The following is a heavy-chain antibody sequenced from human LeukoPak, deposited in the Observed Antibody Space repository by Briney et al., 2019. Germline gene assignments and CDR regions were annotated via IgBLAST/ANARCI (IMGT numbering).Heavy chain of an antibody. CDR2: IYTSGST. CDR3: ARVGAEIAAAGTPNYGMDV. D-gene: IGHD6-13*01. CDR1: GGSISSYY. Sequence: SETLSLTCTVSGGSISSYYWSWIRQPAGKGLEWIGRIYTSGSTNYNPSLKSRVTMSVDTSKNQFSLKLSSVTAADTAVYYCARVGAEIAAAGTPNYGMDVWGQGTTVTVSS. J-gene: IGHJ6*02. V-gene: IGHV4-4*07.